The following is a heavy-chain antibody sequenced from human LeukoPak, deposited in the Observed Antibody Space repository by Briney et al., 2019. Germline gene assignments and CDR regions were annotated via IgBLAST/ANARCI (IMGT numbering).Heavy chain of an antibody. CDR2: TYYRSKLYN. CDR3: ARSGWQQLRWDPYYYYMDV. CDR1: GDSVSSNSAA. D-gene: IGHD6-13*01. V-gene: IGHV6-1*01. J-gene: IGHJ6*03. Sequence: SQTLSLTCAISGDSVSSNSAAWNWIRQSPSRGLEWLGRTYYRSKLYNDYAVSVKSRITINPDTSKNQFSLQLNSVTPEDTAVYYCARSGWQQLRWDPYYYYMDVWGKGTTVTISS.